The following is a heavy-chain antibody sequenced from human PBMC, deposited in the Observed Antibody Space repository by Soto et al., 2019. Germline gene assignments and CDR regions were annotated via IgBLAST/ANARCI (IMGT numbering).Heavy chain of an antibody. V-gene: IGHV1-69*02. J-gene: IGHJ4*02. D-gene: IGHD3-10*01. Sequence: QVQLVQSGAEVKKPGSSVKVSCKASGGTFSSYTISWVRQAPGQGLEWMGRIIPILGIANYAQKFQGRVTITEDKSTSTADMELSSLRSEDTAVYYGASGYYGSGGDVFDYWGQGTLVTVSS. CDR3: ASGYYGSGGDVFDY. CDR2: IIPILGIA. CDR1: GGTFSSYT.